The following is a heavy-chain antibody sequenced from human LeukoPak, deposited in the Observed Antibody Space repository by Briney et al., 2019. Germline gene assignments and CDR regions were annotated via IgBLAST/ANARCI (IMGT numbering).Heavy chain of an antibody. CDR3: AKDRTAVAVWFDP. Sequence: PGGSLRLSCAASGFTFSSYAMHWVRQAPGKGLEWVAVISYDGSNKYYADSVKGRFTISRDNSKNTLSLQMNSLRAEDTAVYYCAKDRTAVAVWFDPWGQGTLVTVSS. D-gene: IGHD6-19*01. CDR2: ISYDGSNK. CDR1: GFTFSSYA. J-gene: IGHJ5*02. V-gene: IGHV3-30*04.